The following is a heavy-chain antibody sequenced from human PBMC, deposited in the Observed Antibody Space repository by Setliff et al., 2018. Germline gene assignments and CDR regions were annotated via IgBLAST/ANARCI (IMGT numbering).Heavy chain of an antibody. CDR1: GGSISPYF. D-gene: IGHD5-18*01. J-gene: IGHJ6*02. CDR2: ICHNGNT. V-gene: IGHV4-59*01. Sequence: PSETLSLTCTVSGGSISPYFWSWIRQPPGKGLEWIGYICHNGNTNFNPSLKSRVNMSVDTSKNQIALNLKSVTAADTAVYYCARDRTAYSYGLDVWGQGTTVTVSS. CDR3: ARDRTAYSYGLDV.